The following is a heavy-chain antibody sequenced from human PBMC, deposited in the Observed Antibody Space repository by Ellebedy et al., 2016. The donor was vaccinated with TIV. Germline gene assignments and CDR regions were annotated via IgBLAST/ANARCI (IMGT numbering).Heavy chain of an antibody. V-gene: IGHV3-11*01. Sequence: GESLKISCAASGFTFNYYYMSWIRQAPGKGLEWVSYISSSSSTIYYAASVKGRFTISRDNAKNSLYLQMNSLRAEDTAVYYCALVGSLSRTYYYYGMDVWGQGTTVTVSS. CDR3: ALVGSLSRTYYYYGMDV. D-gene: IGHD2-8*02. J-gene: IGHJ6*02. CDR2: ISSSSSTI. CDR1: GFTFNYYY.